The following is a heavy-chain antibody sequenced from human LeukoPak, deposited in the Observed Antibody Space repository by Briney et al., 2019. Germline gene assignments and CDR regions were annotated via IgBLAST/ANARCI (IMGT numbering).Heavy chain of an antibody. D-gene: IGHD6-19*01. CDR3: ARGSGWVEAFDY. V-gene: IGHV1-46*01. CDR2: INPSGGST. CDR1: GYTFTGYY. Sequence: ASVKVSCKASGYTFTGYYMHWVRQAPGQGLEWMGIINPSGGSTSYAQKFQGRVTMTRDMSTSTVYMELSSLRSEDTAVYYCARGSGWVEAFDYWGQGTLVTVSS. J-gene: IGHJ4*02.